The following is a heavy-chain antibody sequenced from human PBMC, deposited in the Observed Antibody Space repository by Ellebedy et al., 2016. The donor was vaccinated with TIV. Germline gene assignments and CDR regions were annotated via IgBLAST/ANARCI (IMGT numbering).Heavy chain of an antibody. CDR1: GFTFSRHW. CDR3: ARTYQTAMVRGVISPCDY. D-gene: IGHD3-10*01. Sequence: GESLKISXAASGFTFSRHWMTWVRQAPGKGLEWVANIKQDGTEEYYVDSVKGRFTISRDNAKNSLYLQMNSLRAEDTAVYYCARTYQTAMVRGVISPCDYWGQGTLVTVSS. CDR2: IKQDGTEE. V-gene: IGHV3-7*01. J-gene: IGHJ4*02.